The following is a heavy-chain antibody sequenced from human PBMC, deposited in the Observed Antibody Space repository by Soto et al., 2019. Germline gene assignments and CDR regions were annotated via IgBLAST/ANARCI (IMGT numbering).Heavy chain of an antibody. CDR3: STRIAAPGDY. Sequence: EVQLVESGGGLVKPGGSLRLSCAVSGLTFSSYSMNWVRQAPGKGLEWVSSISSSSTDIYYADSVKGRFTISRDNAKNSLYLQMSALRAEDTAVYYCSTRIAAPGDYWGQGTLVTVSS. D-gene: IGHD6-25*01. J-gene: IGHJ4*02. V-gene: IGHV3-21*01. CDR1: GLTFSSYS. CDR2: ISSSSTDI.